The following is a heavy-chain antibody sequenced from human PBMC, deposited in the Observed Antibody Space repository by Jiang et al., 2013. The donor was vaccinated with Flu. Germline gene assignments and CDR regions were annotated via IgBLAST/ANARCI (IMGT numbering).Heavy chain of an antibody. V-gene: IGHV3-30*03. D-gene: IGHD2-21*01. Sequence: VESGGGVVQPGRSLRLSCAASGFTFSSYGMHWVRQAPGKGLEWVAVISYDGSNKYYADSVKGRFTSSRDNSKNTLYLQMNSLRAEDTAVYYCARDLGGTRIDLLCDYWGQGTLVTVSS. J-gene: IGHJ4*02. CDR2: ISYDGSNK. CDR1: GFTFSSYG. CDR3: ARDLGGTRIDLLCDY.